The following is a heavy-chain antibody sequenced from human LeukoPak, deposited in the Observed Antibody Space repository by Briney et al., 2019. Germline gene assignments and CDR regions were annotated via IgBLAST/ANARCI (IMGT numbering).Heavy chain of an antibody. D-gene: IGHD3-3*01. Sequence: ASVKVSCKASGYTFTGYYMHWVRQAPGQGLEWMGWINPNSGGTNYAQKFQGRVTMTRDTSISTAYMELSRLRSDDTAVYYCARVPPYGYDFWSGYHPTDYWGQGTLVTVSS. J-gene: IGHJ4*02. CDR1: GYTFTGYY. V-gene: IGHV1-2*02. CDR2: INPNSGGT. CDR3: ARVPPYGYDFWSGYHPTDY.